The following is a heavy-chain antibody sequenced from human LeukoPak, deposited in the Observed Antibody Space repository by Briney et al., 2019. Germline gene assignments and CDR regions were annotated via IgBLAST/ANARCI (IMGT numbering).Heavy chain of an antibody. CDR2: IYSGGST. D-gene: IGHD3-22*01. Sequence: GGSLRLSCAASGFTVSSNYMSWVRQAPGKGLEWVSVIYSGGSTYYADSVKGRFTISRDNSKNTLYLQMGSLRAEDMAVYYCARDHSYYDSSGYYDYWGQGTLVTVSS. V-gene: IGHV3-66*01. J-gene: IGHJ4*02. CDR1: GFTVSSNY. CDR3: ARDHSYYDSSGYYDY.